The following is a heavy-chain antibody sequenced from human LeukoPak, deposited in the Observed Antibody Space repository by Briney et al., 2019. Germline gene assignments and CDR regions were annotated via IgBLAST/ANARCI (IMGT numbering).Heavy chain of an antibody. Sequence: PSETLSLTCAVYGGSFSDYYWSWIRQPPGKGLEWIGEINHSGSTNYNPSLKSRVTISVDTSKNQFSLKLSSVTAADTAVYYCARHVAYGSGSYYYYYYYYMDVWGKGTTVTISS. V-gene: IGHV4-34*01. J-gene: IGHJ6*03. CDR2: INHSGST. CDR3: ARHVAYGSGSYYYYYYYYMDV. D-gene: IGHD3-10*01. CDR1: GGSFSDYY.